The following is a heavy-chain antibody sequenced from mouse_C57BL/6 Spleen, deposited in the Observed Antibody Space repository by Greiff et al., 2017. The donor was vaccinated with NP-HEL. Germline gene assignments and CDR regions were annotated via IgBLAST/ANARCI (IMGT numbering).Heavy chain of an antibody. CDR1: GFNIKDAY. CDR3: TPGPFAY. CDR2: IDPENGDT. V-gene: IGHV14-4*01. J-gene: IGHJ3*01. Sequence: VHVKQSGAELVRPGASVKLSCTASGFNIKDAYMHWVKQRPEQGLEWIGWIDPENGDTEYASKFQGKATITADTSSNTAYLQLSSLTSEDTAVYYCTPGPFAYWGQGTLVTVSA.